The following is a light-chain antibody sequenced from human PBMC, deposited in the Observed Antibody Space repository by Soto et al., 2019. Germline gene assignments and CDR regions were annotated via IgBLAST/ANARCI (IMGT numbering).Light chain of an antibody. V-gene: IGLV2-14*01. CDR3: SSYTSGSTLDYV. J-gene: IGLJ1*01. CDR1: SSDVGGYNY. Sequence: QSALTQPASVSGSPGQSITISCTGTSSDVGGYNYVSWYQQNPGKAPKLMIYDVSNRPSGVSNRFSGSKSGNTASLTISGLQAEDEADYYCSSYTSGSTLDYVFGTGTKLTVL. CDR2: DVS.